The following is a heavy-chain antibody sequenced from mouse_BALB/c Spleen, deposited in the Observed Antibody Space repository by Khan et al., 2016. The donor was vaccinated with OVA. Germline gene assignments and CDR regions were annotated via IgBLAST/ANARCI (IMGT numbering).Heavy chain of an antibody. Sequence: EVELVESGGGLVQPGGSRKLSCAASGFTFSNFGMHWVRQAPEKGLEWVAFISSGSSNIYYADTVKGRFTISRDKPKNTLFLHMTSLRSASTARYYCARHYYVNFDYWGQGTTLTLSS. CDR1: GFTFSNFG. D-gene: IGHD1-2*01. V-gene: IGHV5-17*02. CDR3: ARHYYVNFDY. J-gene: IGHJ2*01. CDR2: ISSGSSNI.